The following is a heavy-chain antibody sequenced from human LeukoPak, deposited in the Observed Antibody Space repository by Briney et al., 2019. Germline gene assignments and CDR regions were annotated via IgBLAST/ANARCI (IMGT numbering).Heavy chain of an antibody. CDR3: AKDAEYSSGWFVFDY. J-gene: IGHJ4*02. D-gene: IGHD6-19*01. V-gene: IGHV3-23*01. CDR1: GFTFSSYA. CDR2: ISGSGGST. Sequence: GGSLRLSCAASGFTFSSYAMSWVRQAPGKGLEWVSAISGSGGSTYYADSVKGRFTISRDNSKNTLYLQMNSLSAEDTAVYYCAKDAEYSSGWFVFDYWGQGTLVTVSS.